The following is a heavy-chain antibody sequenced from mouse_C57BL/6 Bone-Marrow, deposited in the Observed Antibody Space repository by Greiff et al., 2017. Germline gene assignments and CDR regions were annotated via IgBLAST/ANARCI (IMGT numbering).Heavy chain of an antibody. J-gene: IGHJ3*01. CDR2: IYPRSGNT. CDR3: ARQLTAY. CDR1: GYTFTSYG. V-gene: IGHV1-81*01. D-gene: IGHD3-2*02. Sequence: VKVVESGAELARPGASVKLSCKASGYTFTSYGISWVKQRTGQGLEWIGEIYPRSGNTYYNEKFKGKATLTADKSSSTAYMELRSLTSEDSAVYFCARQLTAYWGQGTLVTVSA.